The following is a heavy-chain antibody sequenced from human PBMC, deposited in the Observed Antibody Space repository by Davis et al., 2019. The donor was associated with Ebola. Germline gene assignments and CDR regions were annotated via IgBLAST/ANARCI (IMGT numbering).Heavy chain of an antibody. CDR1: GYTFTSYD. CDR3: ARVIGDFYYYGMDV. CDR2: MNPNSGNT. Sequence: ASVKVSCKASGYTFTSYDINWVRQATGQGLEWMGWMNPNSGNTNYAQKLQGRVTMTTDTSTSTAYMELRSLRSDDTAVYYCARVIGDFYYYGMDVWGQGTTVTVSS. V-gene: IGHV1-18*01. D-gene: IGHD2-21*01. J-gene: IGHJ6*02.